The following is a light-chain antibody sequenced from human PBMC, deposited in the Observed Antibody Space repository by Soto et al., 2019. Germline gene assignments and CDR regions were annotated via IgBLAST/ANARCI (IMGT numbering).Light chain of an antibody. V-gene: IGKV1-17*01. J-gene: IGKJ1*01. CDR1: QVITND. CDR2: AAS. Sequence: DIQMTQSPSSLSASIGDRVTITCRSSQVITNDLGWYQQKPGKAPKRLIYAASTLQSGVPSRFSGSGSGTEFTLTISSLQPEDFATYYCLQHNTYPWTFCQGTKVEIK. CDR3: LQHNTYPWT.